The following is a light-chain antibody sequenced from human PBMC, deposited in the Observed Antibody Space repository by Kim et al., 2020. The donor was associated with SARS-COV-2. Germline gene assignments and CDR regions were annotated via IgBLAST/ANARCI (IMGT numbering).Light chain of an antibody. CDR1: QSVSSN. Sequence: SVSPGERATLSCRASQSVSSNLAWYQRKPGQAPRLLINDVSTRATGISARFSGSGSGTEFTLTISSLQSEDFAVYYCQQYNNWPFTFGQGTKLEI. CDR2: DVS. J-gene: IGKJ2*01. CDR3: QQYNNWPFT. V-gene: IGKV3D-15*01.